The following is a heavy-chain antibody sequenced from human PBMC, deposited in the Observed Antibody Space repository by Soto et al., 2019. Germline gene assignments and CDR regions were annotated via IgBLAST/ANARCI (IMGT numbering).Heavy chain of an antibody. CDR3: ARDLRVGATLRPAFDI. Sequence: QVQLVQSGAEVKKPGSSVKVSCKASGGTFSSYAISWVRQAPGQGLEWMGGIIPIFGTAHYAQKFQGRVTITADESTSTAYMELSSLRSEDTAVYYCARDLRVGATLRPAFDIWGQGTMVTVSS. V-gene: IGHV1-69*01. D-gene: IGHD1-26*01. CDR1: GGTFSSYA. J-gene: IGHJ3*02. CDR2: IIPIFGTA.